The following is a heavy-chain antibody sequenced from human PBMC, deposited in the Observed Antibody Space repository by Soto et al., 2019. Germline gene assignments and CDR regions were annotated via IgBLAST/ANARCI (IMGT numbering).Heavy chain of an antibody. CDR3: AREKRVDTAMVRKLFYGMDV. J-gene: IGHJ6*02. D-gene: IGHD5-18*01. Sequence: GGSLRLSCAASGFTFSSYSMNWVRQAPGKGLEWVSYISSSSSTICYADSVKGRFTISRDNAKNSLYLQMNSLRDEDTAVYYCAREKRVDTAMVRKLFYGMDVWGQGTTVTVSS. V-gene: IGHV3-48*02. CDR2: ISSSSSTI. CDR1: GFTFSSYS.